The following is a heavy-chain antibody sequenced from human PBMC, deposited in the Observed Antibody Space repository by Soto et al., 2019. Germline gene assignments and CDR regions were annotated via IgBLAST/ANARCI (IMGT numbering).Heavy chain of an antibody. D-gene: IGHD6-13*01. V-gene: IGHV3-74*01. CDR3: ARVAVGSYYFDY. CDR1: GFTFSSYW. J-gene: IGHJ4*02. CDR2: VNPDGSET. Sequence: EVQLVESGGGLVQPGGSLRLSCAASGFTFSSYWMHWVRQAPGKGLVWVSRVNPDGSETSYADSVKGRFTISRDNAKNTLYLQMNSLRAEDTAVYYCARVAVGSYYFDYCGQGTLLTVSS.